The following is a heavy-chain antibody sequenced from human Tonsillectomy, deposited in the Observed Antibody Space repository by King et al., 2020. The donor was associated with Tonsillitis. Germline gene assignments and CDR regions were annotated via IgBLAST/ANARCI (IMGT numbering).Heavy chain of an antibody. V-gene: IGHV3-43*01. CDR1: GFTFDDYT. D-gene: IGHD3-3*01. CDR2: ITWDGGST. J-gene: IGHJ6*02. Sequence: VQLVESGGVVVQPGGSLRLSCAASGFTFDDYTMHWVRQAPGKGLEWVSLITWDGGSTYYGDSVKGRFTISRDNSKNSLYLQMNSLRTEDTALYYCAKNINCYYDFWIGNVGGMDVWGQGTTVTVSS. CDR3: AKNINCYYDFWIGNVGGMDV.